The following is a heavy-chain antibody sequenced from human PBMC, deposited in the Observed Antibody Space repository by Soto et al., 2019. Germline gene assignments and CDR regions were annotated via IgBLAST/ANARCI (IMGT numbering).Heavy chain of an antibody. V-gene: IGHV1-18*01. CDR1: GYTFTSYG. Sequence: ASVKVSCKASGYTFTSYGISWVRQAPGQGLEWMGWISAYNGNTNYAQKLQGRVTMITDTSTSTAYMELRSLRSDDTAVYYCATYYDYDFWSGYSRSIYYYYYGMDVWGQGTTVTVSS. J-gene: IGHJ6*02. CDR2: ISAYNGNT. CDR3: ATYYDYDFWSGYSRSIYYYYYGMDV. D-gene: IGHD3-3*01.